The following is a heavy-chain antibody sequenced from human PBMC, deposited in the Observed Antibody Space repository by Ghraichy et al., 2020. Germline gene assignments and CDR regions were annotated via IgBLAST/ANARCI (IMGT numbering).Heavy chain of an antibody. V-gene: IGHV3-49*04. D-gene: IGHD5-12*01. CDR1: GFTFGDYA. J-gene: IGHJ6*03. CDR3: TRDGYAPPYYYYYYMDV. CDR2: IRSKAYGGTT. Sequence: GGSLRLSCTASGFTFGDYAMSWVRQAPGKGLEWVGFIRSKAYGGTTEYAASVKGRFTISRDDSKSIAYLQMNSLKTEDTAVYYCTRDGYAPPYYYYYYMDVWGKGTTVTVSS.